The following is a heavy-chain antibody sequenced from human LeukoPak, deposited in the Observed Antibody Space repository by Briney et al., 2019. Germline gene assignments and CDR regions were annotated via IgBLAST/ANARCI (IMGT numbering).Heavy chain of an antibody. J-gene: IGHJ4*02. D-gene: IGHD2/OR15-2a*01. Sequence: VPGKGLVWVSHINSDGSWTSYADSVKGRFTISKDNAKNTVYLQMNSLRAEDTAVYYCVSFYETYWGRGTLVTVSS. CDR3: VSFYETY. CDR2: INSDGSWT. V-gene: IGHV3-74*01.